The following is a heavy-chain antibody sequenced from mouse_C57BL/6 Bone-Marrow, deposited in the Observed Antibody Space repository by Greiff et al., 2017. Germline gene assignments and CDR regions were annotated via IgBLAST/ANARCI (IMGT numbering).Heavy chain of an antibody. D-gene: IGHD1-1*01. V-gene: IGHV5-9-1*02. J-gene: IGHJ4*01. CDR2: ISSGGDYI. CDR1: GFTFSSYA. Sequence: EVQRVESGEGLVKPGGSLKLSCAASGFTFSSYAMSWVRQTPEKRLEWVAYISSGGDYIYYADTVKGRFTISRDNARNTLYLQMSSLKSEDTAMXYCTRGTVVARYAMDYWGQGTSVTVSS. CDR3: TRGTVVARYAMDY.